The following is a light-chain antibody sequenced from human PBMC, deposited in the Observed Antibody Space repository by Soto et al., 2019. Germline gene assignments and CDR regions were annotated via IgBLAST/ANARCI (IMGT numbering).Light chain of an antibody. Sequence: DIQMTQSPSSLSASVGDRVTITCRASQSISSYLNWYQQKPGKAPKLLIYAASSLQSGVPSRFSGSGSGTDFTLTISRLQPEDFATYYCQQSYRTTYTFGQGTRLEIK. J-gene: IGKJ5*01. V-gene: IGKV1-39*01. CDR1: QSISSY. CDR3: QQSYRTTYT. CDR2: AAS.